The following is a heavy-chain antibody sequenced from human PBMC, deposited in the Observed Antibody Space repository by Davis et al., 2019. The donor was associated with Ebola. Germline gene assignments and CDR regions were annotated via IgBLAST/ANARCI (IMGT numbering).Heavy chain of an antibody. D-gene: IGHD3-22*01. V-gene: IGHV3-69-1*01. CDR3: TRQGYYYESGGARDY. CDR1: GFTFSDYT. CDR2: ITGSNFE. Sequence: GGSLRLSCLASGFTFSDYTMNWVRQAPGKGLEWVSSITGSNFEYYADSLKGQFTISRDNAKNSLYLQMNSLRVDDTAIYYCTRQGYYYESGGARDYWGQGTLVTVSS. J-gene: IGHJ4*02.